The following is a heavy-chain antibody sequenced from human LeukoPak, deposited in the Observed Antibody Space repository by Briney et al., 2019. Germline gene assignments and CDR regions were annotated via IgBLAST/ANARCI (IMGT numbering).Heavy chain of an antibody. CDR1: GGSISGYY. V-gene: IGHV4-59*01. Sequence: PSETLSLTCTVSGGSISGYYWSGIRQPPGKGLEWIGFIYYTGNTNYNPSLKSRLTISVDTSKNQFSLKVSSVTAADTAVYYCVRSTSGTYSWFDSWGQGTLVTVSS. J-gene: IGHJ5*01. D-gene: IGHD1-26*01. CDR2: IYYTGNT. CDR3: VRSTSGTYSWFDS.